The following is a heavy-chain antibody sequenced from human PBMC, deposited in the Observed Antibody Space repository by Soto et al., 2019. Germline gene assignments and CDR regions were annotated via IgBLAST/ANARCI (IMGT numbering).Heavy chain of an antibody. CDR2: IIQSGST. Sequence: SETLSLTCAVSAGSISSGGYYWSWIRQPTGKGLEWIGYIIQSGSTNSNPSLKRRVTISVDTSKNQFSLKLSSVTAADTAVYYCARRYSSSFDFWGQGTLVTVSS. V-gene: IGHV4-61*08. CDR1: AGSISSGGYY. CDR3: ARRYSSSFDF. J-gene: IGHJ4*02. D-gene: IGHD6-13*01.